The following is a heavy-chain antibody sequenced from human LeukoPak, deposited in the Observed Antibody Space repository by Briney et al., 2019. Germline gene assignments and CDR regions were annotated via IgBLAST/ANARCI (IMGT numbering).Heavy chain of an antibody. CDR3: ARDLSADYGDYNNDY. Sequence: ASVKVSCKASGYTFTSYGISWVRQAPGQGLEWMGWISAYNGNTNYAQKLQGRVTMTTDTSTSTAYMELRSLRSDDTAVYYCARDLSADYGDYNNDYWGQGTLVTVSS. CDR1: GYTFTSYG. V-gene: IGHV1-18*01. CDR2: ISAYNGNT. J-gene: IGHJ4*02. D-gene: IGHD4-17*01.